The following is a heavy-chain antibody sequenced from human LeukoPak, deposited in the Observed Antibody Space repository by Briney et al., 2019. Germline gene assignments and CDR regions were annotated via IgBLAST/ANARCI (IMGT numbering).Heavy chain of an antibody. CDR1: GFTFSSYA. CDR2: ISGSGGST. J-gene: IGHJ4*02. CDR3: AKTLYDSSGPSYFDLGY. V-gene: IGHV3-23*01. Sequence: PGGSLRLSCAASGFTFSSYAMSWVRQAPGKGLEWVSAISGSGGSTYYADSVKGRFTISRDNSKNTLYLQMNSLRAEDTAVYYCAKTLYDSSGPSYFDLGYWGQGTLVTVSS. D-gene: IGHD3-22*01.